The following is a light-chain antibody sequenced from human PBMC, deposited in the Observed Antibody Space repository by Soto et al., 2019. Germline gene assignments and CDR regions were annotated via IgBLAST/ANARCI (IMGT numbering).Light chain of an antibody. V-gene: IGKV3-20*01. CDR2: DAS. Sequence: ELVLTQSPAYLSLSPGARATLSCRASQSISTFLLWYQQKPGQAPRLLIYDASNRATGIPDRVSGSGSGTEVTLTIGRLEPEDFAVYDCQQYDSSPRTFGQGTKVDIK. J-gene: IGKJ1*01. CDR3: QQYDSSPRT. CDR1: QSISTF.